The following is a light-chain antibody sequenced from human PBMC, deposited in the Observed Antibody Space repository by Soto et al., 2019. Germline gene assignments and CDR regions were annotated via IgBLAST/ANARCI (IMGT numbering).Light chain of an antibody. J-gene: IGKJ1*01. Sequence: DIQMTQSPSSLSASVGDTVTITCRASQGIGNYLAWYQQKPGKVPKLLIYAASTLQSGVPSRFSGSASWTDFTLTISSLQPEDVATYYCQKYNSAPQTFGQGTRVEI. CDR2: AAS. CDR1: QGIGNY. CDR3: QKYNSAPQT. V-gene: IGKV1-27*01.